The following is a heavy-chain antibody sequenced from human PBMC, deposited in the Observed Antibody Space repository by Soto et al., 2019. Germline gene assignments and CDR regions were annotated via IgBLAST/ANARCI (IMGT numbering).Heavy chain of an antibody. CDR1: GGAVSSGTYY. CDR3: TRGPPRVQWFDP. J-gene: IGHJ5*02. V-gene: IGHV4-61*01. CDR2: IYFTGST. Sequence: SETLSLTCTVSGGAVSSGTYYWSWIRQPPGKGLEWIGHIYFTGSTNYNPSLKSRVTMSLDTSRNQFSLKLSSVTAADTAVYYCTRGPPRVQWFDPWGLGTLVTV.